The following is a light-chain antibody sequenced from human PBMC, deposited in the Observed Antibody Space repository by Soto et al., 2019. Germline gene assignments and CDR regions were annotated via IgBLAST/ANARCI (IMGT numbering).Light chain of an antibody. CDR3: SSYTSSSTRV. V-gene: IGLV2-14*01. CDR2: DVS. Sequence: QSVLTQPASVSGSPGQSITISCTGTSSDVGGYNCVSWYQQHPGKAPKLVIFDVSDRPSGVSNRFSGSKSGNTASLTISGLQAEDEADYYCSSYTSSSTRVFGTGTKLTVL. J-gene: IGLJ1*01. CDR1: SSDVGGYNC.